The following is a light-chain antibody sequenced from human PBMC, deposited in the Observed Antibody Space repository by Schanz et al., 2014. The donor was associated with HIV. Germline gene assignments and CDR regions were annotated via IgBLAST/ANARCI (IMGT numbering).Light chain of an antibody. Sequence: QSVLTQPPSVSGAPGQGVTISCTGSTSNIGANYDVHWYQQLPGTAPKLLIYGNSNRPSGVPDRFSGFKSDTSASLAITGLQAEDEAEYYCCSYAITTYVFGTGTKLTVL. V-gene: IGLV1-40*01. J-gene: IGLJ1*01. CDR2: GNS. CDR1: TSNIGANYD. CDR3: CSYAITTYV.